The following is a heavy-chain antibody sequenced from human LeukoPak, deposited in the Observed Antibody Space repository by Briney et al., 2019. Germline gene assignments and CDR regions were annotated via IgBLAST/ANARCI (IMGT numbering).Heavy chain of an antibody. D-gene: IGHD6-19*01. CDR2: ISSSSSYM. CDR1: GFTFSSYS. CDR3: ARDPSAVAVIGYFDY. Sequence: GGSLRLSCAASGFTFSSYSMNWVRQAPGKGLEWVSSISSSSSYMYHADSVKGRFTISRDNAKNSLYLQMNSLRAEDTAVYYCARDPSAVAVIGYFDYWGQGTLVTVSS. J-gene: IGHJ4*02. V-gene: IGHV3-21*01.